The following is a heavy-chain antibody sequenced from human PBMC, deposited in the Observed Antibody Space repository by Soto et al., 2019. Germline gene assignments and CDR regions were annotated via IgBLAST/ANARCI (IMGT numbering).Heavy chain of an antibody. J-gene: IGHJ4*02. CDR3: GPRGVVADPRGY. Sequence: QVQLQQWGAGLLKPSETLSLTCAVYDGSFSDFYWTWIRQRPGKGLEWIGEINHSGTAHYNPSLESRVAISVDTSNNQFSLKLTSVTAADTGVYHCGPRGVVADPRGYWGQGTLVTVSS. CDR1: DGSFSDFY. D-gene: IGHD2-15*01. CDR2: INHSGTA. V-gene: IGHV4-34*01.